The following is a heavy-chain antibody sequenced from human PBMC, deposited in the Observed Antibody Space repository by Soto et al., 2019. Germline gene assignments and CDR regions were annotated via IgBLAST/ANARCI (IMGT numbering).Heavy chain of an antibody. J-gene: IGHJ4*02. CDR3: AKGDCSGGSCYGSDY. CDR2: IVGSGGST. Sequence: EVQLLESGGGLVQPGGSLRLSCAASGFTFSSYAMRWVRQAPGKALEWVSAIVGSGGSTYYADSVKGRFTISRDNSKNTLYLQMDSLRAEDTAVYYCAKGDCSGGSCYGSDYWGQGTLVTVSS. D-gene: IGHD2-15*01. CDR1: GFTFSSYA. V-gene: IGHV3-23*01.